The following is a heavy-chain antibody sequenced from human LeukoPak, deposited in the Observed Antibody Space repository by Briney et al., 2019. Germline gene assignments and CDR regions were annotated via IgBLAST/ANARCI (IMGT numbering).Heavy chain of an antibody. CDR1: GFSIRTYY. CDR2: IYSGGTI. CDR3: VRAVHHNFYSDSSGYYGDAFDV. J-gene: IGHJ3*01. Sequence: PGGSLRLSCEASGFSIRTYYMSWVRQVPGKGLEWVSVIYSGGTIRYADPVKGRFTFSRDNFKDTLNLQMNSLRADDTAVYYCVRAVHHNFYSDSSGYYGDAFDVWGQGTVVTVSS. D-gene: IGHD3-22*01. V-gene: IGHV3-53*01.